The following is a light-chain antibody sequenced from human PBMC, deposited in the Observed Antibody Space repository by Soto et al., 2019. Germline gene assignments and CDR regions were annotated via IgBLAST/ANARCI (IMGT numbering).Light chain of an antibody. J-gene: IGLJ1*01. CDR3: CAYAVNNAYV. CDR1: SSDVGGYNY. V-gene: IGLV2-8*01. CDR2: EVS. Sequence: QSALTQPPSASGSPGQSVTISCTGTSSDVGGYNYVSWYQQHPGKAPKLMMYEVSKRPSGVPGRFSGSKSGNTASLTVSGLQSEDEADYYWCAYAVNNAYVFGTGIKVTVL.